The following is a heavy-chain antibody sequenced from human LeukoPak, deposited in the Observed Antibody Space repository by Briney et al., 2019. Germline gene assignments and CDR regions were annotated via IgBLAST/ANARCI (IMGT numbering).Heavy chain of an antibody. J-gene: IGHJ5*02. Sequence: ASVKVSCKASGYTFTSYGISWVRQAPGQGLEWMGWISAYNGNTNYAQKLQGRVTMTTDTSTSTAYMELRSLRSDDTAVYYCARLTPPARAFSGSTKFDPWGQGTLVT. CDR3: ARLTPPARAFSGSTKFDP. CDR1: GYTFTSYG. CDR2: ISAYNGNT. V-gene: IGHV1-18*01. D-gene: IGHD3-10*01.